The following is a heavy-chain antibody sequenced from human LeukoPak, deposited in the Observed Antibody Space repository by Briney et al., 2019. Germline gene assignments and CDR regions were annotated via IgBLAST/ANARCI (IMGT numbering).Heavy chain of an antibody. Sequence: SETLSLTCAVSGGSISSSNWWSWVRQPPGKGLEWIGEIYHSGSTNYNPSLKTRVTISVDTSKNQFSLKLSSVTAADTAVYYCARGPYRLSVRFDYWGQGTLVTVSS. V-gene: IGHV4-4*02. D-gene: IGHD3-10*02. CDR2: IYHSGST. J-gene: IGHJ4*02. CDR3: ARGPYRLSVRFDY. CDR1: GGSISSSNW.